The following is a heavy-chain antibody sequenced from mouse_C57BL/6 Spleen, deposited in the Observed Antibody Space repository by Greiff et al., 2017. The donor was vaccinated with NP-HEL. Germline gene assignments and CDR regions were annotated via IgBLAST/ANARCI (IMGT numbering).Heavy chain of an antibody. Sequence: QVQLQQPGAELVMPGASVKLSCKASGYTFTSYWMHWVKQRPGQGLEWIGEIDPSDSYTNYNQKFKGKSTLTVDKSSSTAYMQLSSLTSEDSAVYYCAREDGKDAMDYWGQGTSVTVSS. J-gene: IGHJ4*01. V-gene: IGHV1-69*01. CDR1: GYTFTSYW. CDR3: AREDGKDAMDY. D-gene: IGHD2-1*01. CDR2: IDPSDSYT.